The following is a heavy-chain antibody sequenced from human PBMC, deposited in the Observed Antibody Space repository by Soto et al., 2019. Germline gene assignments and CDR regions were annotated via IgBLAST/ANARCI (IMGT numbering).Heavy chain of an antibody. CDR3: ARLEGLATISYYFDF. D-gene: IGHD3-9*01. V-gene: IGHV4-39*01. CDR1: DDSINSDKFY. Sequence: HLQLQESGPGLVKPSETLSLMCSVSDDSINSDKFYWGWIRQPPGKGLEWIGSIYYRGNAYYNPSLQHRVTISLDKSKSQFSLKLNSVTAADSAVYFCARLEGLATISYYFDFWGPGALVTVSS. J-gene: IGHJ4*02. CDR2: IYYRGNA.